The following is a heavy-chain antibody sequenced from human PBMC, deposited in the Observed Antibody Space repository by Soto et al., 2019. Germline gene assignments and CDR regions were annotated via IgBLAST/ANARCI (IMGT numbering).Heavy chain of an antibody. Sequence: QITLKESGPTLVKPTQTLTLTCTFSGFSLSTRGVGVGWIRQPPGKALEWLALIYWDDDKRYSPSLKSRVTITTETSKNQVVLTMTNMDPVDTATYYCARDSSGYSGFDYWGQGTLVTVSS. J-gene: IGHJ4*02. CDR2: IYWDDDK. CDR3: ARDSSGYSGFDY. V-gene: IGHV2-5*02. CDR1: GFSLSTRGVG. D-gene: IGHD3-22*01.